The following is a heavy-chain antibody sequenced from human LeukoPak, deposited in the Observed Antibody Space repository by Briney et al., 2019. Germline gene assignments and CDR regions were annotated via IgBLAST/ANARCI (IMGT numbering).Heavy chain of an antibody. CDR1: GFTFSSCA. D-gene: IGHD3-22*01. Sequence: SGGSLRLSCAASGFTFSSCAMSWVRQAPGKGLEWVSAISGSGGSTYYADSVKGRFTISRDNSKNTLYLQMNSLRAEDTAVYYCAKDDTPMIVVVITTFSYWGQGTLVTVSS. V-gene: IGHV3-23*01. CDR3: AKDDTPMIVVVITTFSY. CDR2: ISGSGGST. J-gene: IGHJ4*02.